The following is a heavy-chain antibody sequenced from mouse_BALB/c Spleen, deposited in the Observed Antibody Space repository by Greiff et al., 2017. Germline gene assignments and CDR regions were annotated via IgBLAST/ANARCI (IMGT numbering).Heavy chain of an antibody. D-gene: IGHD2-12*01. CDR3: ARFTRGYFDY. J-gene: IGHJ2*01. V-gene: IGHV5-17*02. CDR1: GFTFSSFG. CDR2: ISSGSSTI. Sequence: EVKLVESGGGLVQPGGSRKLSCAASGFTFSSFGMHWVRQAPEKGLEWVAYISSGSSTIYYADTVKGRFTISRDNPKNTLFLQMTSLRSEDTAMYYCARFTRGYFDYWGQGTTLTVSS.